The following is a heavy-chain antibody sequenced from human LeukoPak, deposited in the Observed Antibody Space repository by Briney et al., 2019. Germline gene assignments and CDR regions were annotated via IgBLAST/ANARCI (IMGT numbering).Heavy chain of an antibody. V-gene: IGHV3-21*01. D-gene: IGHD3-10*01. CDR2: ISSSSYI. CDR1: GFTFSSYA. Sequence: PGGSLRLSCAASGFTFSSYAMSWVRQAPGKGLEWVSSISSSSYIYYADSVKGRFTISRDNAKNSLYLQMNSLRAEDTAVYYCARDYYGSGVDYWGQGTLVTVSS. CDR3: ARDYYGSGVDY. J-gene: IGHJ4*02.